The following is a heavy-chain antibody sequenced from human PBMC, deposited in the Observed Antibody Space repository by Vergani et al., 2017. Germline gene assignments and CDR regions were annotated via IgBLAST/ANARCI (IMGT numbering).Heavy chain of an antibody. Sequence: QVQLVQSGAEVKKPGASVKVSCKASGYTFTSYGISWLRQAPGQGREWMGWISSYNGNTNYPQKLQGSVTMTTDTSTSTAYMELRSLRSNDTAVYYCVRERRGWYPGWFDPWGQGTLVTVSS. V-gene: IGHV1-18*01. CDR1: GYTFTSYG. CDR2: ISSYNGNT. D-gene: IGHD6-19*01. J-gene: IGHJ5*02. CDR3: VRERRGWYPGWFDP.